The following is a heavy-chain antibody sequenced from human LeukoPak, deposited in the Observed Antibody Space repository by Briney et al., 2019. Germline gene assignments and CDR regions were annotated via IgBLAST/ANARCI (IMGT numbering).Heavy chain of an antibody. D-gene: IGHD5-12*01. CDR3: ASHSGGYAY. J-gene: IGHJ4*02. V-gene: IGHV4-38-2*02. CDR1: GYSISSGYY. Sequence: SETLSLTCTVSGYSISSGYYWGWLRQPPGKGLEWIGSIYHSGSTYYNPSLKSRVTISIDTSKNQFSLKLNAVTAADTAVYYCASHSGGYAYWGQGTLVTVSS. CDR2: IYHSGST.